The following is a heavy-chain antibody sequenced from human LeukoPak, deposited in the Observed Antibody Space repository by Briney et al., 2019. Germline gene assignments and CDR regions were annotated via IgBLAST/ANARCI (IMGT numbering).Heavy chain of an antibody. J-gene: IGHJ2*01. CDR1: GGSISSGGYS. CDR2: IYHSGST. CDR3: ARGDAGYFDL. V-gene: IGHV4-30-2*01. Sequence: PSETLSLTCAVSGGSISSGGYSWSWIRQPPGKGLEWIGYIYHSGSTNYNPSLKSRVTISVDTSRNQFSLKLSSVTAADTAVYYCARGDAGYFDLWGRGTLVTVSS.